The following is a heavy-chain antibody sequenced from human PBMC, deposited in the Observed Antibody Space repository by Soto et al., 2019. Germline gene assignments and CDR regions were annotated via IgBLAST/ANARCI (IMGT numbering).Heavy chain of an antibody. J-gene: IGHJ4*02. Sequence: QVQLQESGPGLVKPSETLSLTCAVSGDSISSYYCMWIRQPPGKGLESIGYLYYGRSANSNPSLMGPVTSSLDTSPNQCSLTLSSMPAADTAVYYCALRSMAVVPEYWGQGTLVTVSS. CDR2: LYYGRSA. CDR3: ALRSMAVVPEY. D-gene: IGHD3-22*01. CDR1: GDSISSYY. V-gene: IGHV4-59*01.